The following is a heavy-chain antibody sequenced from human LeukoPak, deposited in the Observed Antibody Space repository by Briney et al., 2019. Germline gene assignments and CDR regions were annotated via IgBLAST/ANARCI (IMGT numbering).Heavy chain of an antibody. J-gene: IGHJ6*03. Sequence: QPGGSLRLSCAASGFTFSSYWMSWVRQAPGKGLEWVANIKQDGSEKYYVDSVKGRFTISRDNSKNTLYLQMNSLRAEDTAVYYCAKDSVELRPPHYYYYYMDVWGKGTTVTVSS. D-gene: IGHD1-26*01. CDR3: AKDSVELRPPHYYYYYMDV. CDR2: IKQDGSEK. V-gene: IGHV3-7*03. CDR1: GFTFSSYW.